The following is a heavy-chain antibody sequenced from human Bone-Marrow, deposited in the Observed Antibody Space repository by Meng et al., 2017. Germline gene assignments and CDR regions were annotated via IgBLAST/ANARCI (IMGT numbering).Heavy chain of an antibody. CDR1: GFTFSSYE. CDR2: ISSSGSTI. V-gene: IGHV3-48*03. D-gene: IGHD3-22*01. J-gene: IGHJ2*01. CDR3: AREGYYYDSSGYYLTPHWYFDL. Sequence: GGSLRLSCAASGFTFSSYEMNWVRQAPGKGLEWVSYISSSGSTIYYADSVKGRFTISRDNSKNTLYLQMNSLRAEDTAVYYCAREGYYYDSSGYYLTPHWYFDLWGRGTLVTVSS.